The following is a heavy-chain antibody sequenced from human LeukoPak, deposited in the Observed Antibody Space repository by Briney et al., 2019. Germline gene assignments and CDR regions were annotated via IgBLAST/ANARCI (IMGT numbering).Heavy chain of an antibody. D-gene: IGHD3-9*01. CDR2: INHSGST. CDR3: ARLYYDILTFDH. CDR1: GGSFSGYY. Sequence: SETLSLTCAVYGGSFSGYYWSWIRQPPGKGLEWIGEINHSGSTNYNPSLKSRVTISADTSKNQFSLKLSSVTAADTAVYYCARLYYDILTFDHWGQGILVTVSS. J-gene: IGHJ4*02. V-gene: IGHV4-34*01.